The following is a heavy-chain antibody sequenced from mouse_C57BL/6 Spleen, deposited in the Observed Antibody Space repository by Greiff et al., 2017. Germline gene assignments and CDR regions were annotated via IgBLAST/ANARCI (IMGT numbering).Heavy chain of an antibody. Sequence: VKLQESGPGLVAPSQSLSITCTVSGFSLTSYGVSWVRQPPGKGLEWLGVIWGDGSTNYHSALISRLSISKDNSKSQVFLKLNSLQTDDTATYYCAKIWGITTVVPRYYAMDYWGQGTSVTVSS. CDR3: AKIWGITTVVPRYYAMDY. CDR2: IWGDGST. V-gene: IGHV2-3*01. J-gene: IGHJ4*01. CDR1: GFSLTSYG. D-gene: IGHD1-1*01.